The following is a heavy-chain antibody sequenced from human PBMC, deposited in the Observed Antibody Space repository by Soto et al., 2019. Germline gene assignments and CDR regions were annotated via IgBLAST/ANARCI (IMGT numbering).Heavy chain of an antibody. D-gene: IGHD3-10*01. Sequence: EVQLLEAGGNLIQPGGSLRLSCAACGFTFSSYAMSWVRQAPGQGLEWLSAISGPGATIYYADSVKGRFTISRDNSKNTLYLQMNSLTAEDTAVYYCAKMLTMVRGVTGLRDFDFWGQGTLVTVSS. CDR3: AKMLTMVRGVTGLRDFDF. CDR1: GFTFSSYA. CDR2: ISGPGATI. V-gene: IGHV3-23*01. J-gene: IGHJ4*02.